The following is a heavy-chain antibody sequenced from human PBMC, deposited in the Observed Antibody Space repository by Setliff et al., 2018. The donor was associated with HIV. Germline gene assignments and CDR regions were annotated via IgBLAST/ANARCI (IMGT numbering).Heavy chain of an antibody. CDR3: ASARIPTGGTSTSFDY. CDR2: INPSGGST. V-gene: IGHV1-46*04. CDR1: GYTFTSYA. D-gene: IGHD1-1*01. Sequence: GASVKVSCKASGYTFTSYAMHWVRQAPGQGLEWMGIINPSGGSTSYADSVKGRFTISRDNSKNTVYLQMNSLRPEDTAVYYCASARIPTGGTSTSFDYWGQGTLVTVSS. J-gene: IGHJ4*02.